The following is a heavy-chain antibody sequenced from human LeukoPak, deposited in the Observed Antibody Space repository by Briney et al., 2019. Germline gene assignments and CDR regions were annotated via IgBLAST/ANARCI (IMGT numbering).Heavy chain of an antibody. CDR1: GFTFSSYW. Sequence: GGSLRLSCAASGFTFSSYWMNWVRQAPGKGLEWVSAISGSGGSTYYADSVKGRFTISRDNSKNTLYLQMNSLRAEDTAVYYCAKDPGSGWYLDWFDPWGQGTLVTVSS. D-gene: IGHD6-19*01. CDR2: ISGSGGST. V-gene: IGHV3-23*01. CDR3: AKDPGSGWYLDWFDP. J-gene: IGHJ5*02.